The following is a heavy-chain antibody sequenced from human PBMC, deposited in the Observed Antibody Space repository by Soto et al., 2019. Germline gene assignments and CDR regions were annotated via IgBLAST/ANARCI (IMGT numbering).Heavy chain of an antibody. CDR2: IYYSGST. CDR1: GGSISSYY. V-gene: IGHV4-59*01. CDR3: PRGLAVAGYYFDY. J-gene: IGHJ4*02. Sequence: QVQLQESGPGLVKPSETLSLTCTVSGGSISSYYWSWIRQPPGKGLEWIGYIYYSGSTNYNSSLKRRVTISLYTSKNQCSLKLSCVSAADAAVYYCPRGLAVAGYYFDYWGQGTLVTASS. D-gene: IGHD6-19*01.